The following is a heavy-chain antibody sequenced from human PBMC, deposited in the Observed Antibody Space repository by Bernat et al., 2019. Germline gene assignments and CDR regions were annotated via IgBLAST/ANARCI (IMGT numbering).Heavy chain of an antibody. Sequence: EVRLVESGGGLVQPGGSLRLSCAASGFTFSSYVMYWVRQAPGEGLEYVSAISSDGISTYYSNSMKGRFTISRDKSKNTLYLQMGSLRAEDMAVYYCARGGRSGYCSGGSCFRIDSWGQGTLVTVSS. V-gene: IGHV3-64*01. CDR1: GFTFSSYV. CDR2: ISSDGIST. CDR3: ARGGRSGYCSGGSCFRIDS. J-gene: IGHJ4*02. D-gene: IGHD2-15*01.